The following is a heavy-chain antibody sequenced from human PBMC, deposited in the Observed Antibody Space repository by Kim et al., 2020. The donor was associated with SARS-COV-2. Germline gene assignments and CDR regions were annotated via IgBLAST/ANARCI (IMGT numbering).Heavy chain of an antibody. Sequence: GGSLRLSCAASGFTFGDYAMRWVRQAPGKGLEWVSGISWNSGSIGYADSVKGRFTISRDNAKNSLYLQMNSLRAEDTALYYCAKDTGIVGATWGYMDVWGTGTTVT. J-gene: IGHJ6*03. V-gene: IGHV3-9*01. CDR1: GFTFGDYA. CDR3: AKDTGIVGATWGYMDV. D-gene: IGHD1-26*01. CDR2: ISWNSGSI.